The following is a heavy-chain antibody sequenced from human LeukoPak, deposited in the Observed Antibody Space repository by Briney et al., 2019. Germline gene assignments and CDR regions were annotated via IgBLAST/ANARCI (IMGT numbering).Heavy chain of an antibody. V-gene: IGHV1-24*01. CDR2: FDPENGET. J-gene: IGHJ4*02. D-gene: IGHD5-18*01. Sequence: GASVTVSCKVSGYTLTELSMHWVRQAPGKGLEWMGGFDPENGETIYAQKFQGRVTMTEDTSTDTAYMELSSLRSEDTAVYYCAADQMYRVQLWRHFDYWGQGTLVTVSS. CDR1: GYTLTELS. CDR3: AADQMYRVQLWRHFDY.